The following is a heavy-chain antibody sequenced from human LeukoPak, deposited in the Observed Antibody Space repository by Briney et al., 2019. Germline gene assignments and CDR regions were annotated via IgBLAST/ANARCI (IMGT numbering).Heavy chain of an antibody. V-gene: IGHV4-39*01. CDR3: ARLITMVRGVYNWFDP. Sequence: SETLSLTCTVSGGSISSSNYYWGWIRQPPGKGLEWIGSIYYSGSTYYSPSLKSRVTISVDTSKNQFSLKLSSVTAADTAVYYCARLITMVRGVYNWFDPWGQGTLVTVSS. CDR2: IYYSGST. CDR1: GGSISSSNYY. J-gene: IGHJ5*02. D-gene: IGHD3-10*01.